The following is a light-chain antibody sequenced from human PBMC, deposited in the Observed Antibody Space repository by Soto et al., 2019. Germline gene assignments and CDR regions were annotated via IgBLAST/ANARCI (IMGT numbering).Light chain of an antibody. J-gene: IGKJ1*01. V-gene: IGKV3-15*01. Sequence: EIVMTQAPATLSVSPGERATLSCRASQSVDSDLAWYQQKPGQAPRLLIYGASSRAAGVPARFSGSGSETEFTLTISSLQSEDFAVYYCLQYHNWPPWTFGQGTKVEIK. CDR2: GAS. CDR3: LQYHNWPPWT. CDR1: QSVDSD.